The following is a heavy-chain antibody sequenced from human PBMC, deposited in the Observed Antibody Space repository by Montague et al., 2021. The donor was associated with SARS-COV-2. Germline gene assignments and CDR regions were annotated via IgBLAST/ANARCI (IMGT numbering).Heavy chain of an antibody. CDR3: AKAPQPHDYGDYFDY. Sequence: SLRLSCAASGFTFSSYAMSWVRQAPGKGLEWVSAISGSGGSTYYADSVKGRFTTSRDNSKNTLYLQMNSLRAEDTAVYYCAKAPQPHDYGDYFDYWGQGTLVTVSS. CDR2: ISGSGGST. V-gene: IGHV3-23*01. D-gene: IGHD4-17*01. J-gene: IGHJ4*02. CDR1: GFTFSSYA.